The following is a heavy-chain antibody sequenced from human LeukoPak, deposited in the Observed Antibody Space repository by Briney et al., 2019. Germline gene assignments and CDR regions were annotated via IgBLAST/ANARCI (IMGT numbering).Heavy chain of an antibody. CDR2: ISGSGGST. CDR1: GIALSNYG. J-gene: IGHJ4*02. V-gene: IGHV3-23*01. D-gene: IGHD3-10*01. Sequence: PGGSLRLSCAVSGIALSNYGISWVRQAPGKGLEWVAGISGSGGSTNYADSVKGRFSIPRDNPKNTLYLQMNSLRAEDTAVYFCAKRGVVIRVVLVGFHKEAYYFDSWGQGALVTVSS. CDR3: AKRGVVIRVVLVGFHKEAYYFDS.